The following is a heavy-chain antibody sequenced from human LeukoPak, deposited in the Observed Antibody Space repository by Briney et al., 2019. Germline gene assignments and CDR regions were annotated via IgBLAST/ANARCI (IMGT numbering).Heavy chain of an antibody. CDR3: ARSIATVTTRGYFDY. Sequence: MPSETLSLTCAVSGGSISSSNWWSWVRQPPGKGLEWIGEIYHSGSTNYNPSLKSRVTISVDTSKNQFSLKLSSVTAADTAVYYCARSIATVTTRGYFDYWGQGTLVTVSS. D-gene: IGHD4-17*01. J-gene: IGHJ4*02. CDR2: IYHSGST. V-gene: IGHV4-4*02. CDR1: GGSISSSNW.